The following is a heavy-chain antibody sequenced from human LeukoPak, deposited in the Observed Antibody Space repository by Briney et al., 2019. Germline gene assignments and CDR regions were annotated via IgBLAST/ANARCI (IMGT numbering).Heavy chain of an antibody. CDR3: ARHFGT. V-gene: IGHV4-39*01. CDR1: GGSISSSYYY. Sequence: SETLSLTCTVSGGSISSSYYYWGRIRQPPGKGLEWIGSIYYSGSTYYDPSLKSRVTISVDTSKNQFSLKLRSVTAADTAVYNCARHFGTWGQGTLVTVSS. D-gene: IGHD3/OR15-3a*01. J-gene: IGHJ4*02. CDR2: IYYSGST.